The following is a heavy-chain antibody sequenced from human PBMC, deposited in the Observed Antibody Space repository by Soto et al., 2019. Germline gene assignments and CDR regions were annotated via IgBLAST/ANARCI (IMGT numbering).Heavy chain of an antibody. V-gene: IGHV3-23*01. CDR3: AKDVARLGTGFDY. D-gene: IGHD1-1*01. J-gene: IGHJ4*02. CDR1: GFTFSSYA. CDR2: ISGSGGST. Sequence: EVQLLESGGGLVQPGGSLRLSCAASGFTFSSYAMSWVRQAPGKGLEWVSAISGSGGSTYYADSVKGRFIISRDNSKNTLYLQMNSLRAEDTAVYYCAKDVARLGTGFDYWGQGTLVTVSS.